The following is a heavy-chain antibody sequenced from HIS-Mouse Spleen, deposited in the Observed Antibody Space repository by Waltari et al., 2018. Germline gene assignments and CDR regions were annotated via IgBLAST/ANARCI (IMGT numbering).Heavy chain of an antibody. CDR1: GYTFTGYY. CDR2: SNTNSGGT. D-gene: IGHD6-13*01. Sequence: QVQLVQSGAEVKKPGASVKVSCKASGYTFTGYYMHWVRQAPGQGLEWMGWSNTNSGGTNYAQKFQGRVTMTRDTSISTAYMELSRLRSDDTAVYYCARGYLAAGNFDYWGQGTLVTVSS. J-gene: IGHJ4*02. CDR3: ARGYLAAGNFDY. V-gene: IGHV1-2*02.